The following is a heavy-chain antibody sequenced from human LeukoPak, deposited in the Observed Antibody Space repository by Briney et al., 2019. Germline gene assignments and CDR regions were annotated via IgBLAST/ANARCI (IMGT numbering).Heavy chain of an antibody. CDR3: ARGYGRGDWFDP. CDR1: GFTFSSYA. CDR2: ISYDGSNK. Sequence: GGSLRLSCAASGFTFSSYAMHWVRQAPGKGLEWVAVISYDGSNKYYADSVKGRFTISRDNSKNTLYLQMNSLRAEDTAVYYCARGYGRGDWFDPWGQGTLVTVSS. D-gene: IGHD3-10*01. J-gene: IGHJ5*02. V-gene: IGHV3-30-3*01.